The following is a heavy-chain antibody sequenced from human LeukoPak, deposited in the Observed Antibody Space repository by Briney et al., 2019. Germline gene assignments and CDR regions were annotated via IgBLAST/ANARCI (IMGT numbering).Heavy chain of an antibody. CDR1: GFTFSSYW. V-gene: IGHV3-7*01. CDR3: AREENYYDSSGYYLWNYFDY. D-gene: IGHD3-22*01. CDR2: IKQDGSEK. Sequence: PGGSLRLSCAASGFTFSSYWMSWVRQAPGKGLEWVANIKQDGSEKYYVDSVKGRFTISRDNAKNSLYLQMNRLRAEDTAVYYCAREENYYDSSGYYLWNYFDYWGQGTLVTVSS. J-gene: IGHJ4*02.